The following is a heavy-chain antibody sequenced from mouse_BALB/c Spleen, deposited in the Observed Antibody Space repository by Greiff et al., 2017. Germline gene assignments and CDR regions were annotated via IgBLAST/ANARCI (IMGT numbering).Heavy chain of an antibody. CDR3: ARGNWDWYAMDY. D-gene: IGHD4-1*01. CDR2: ISDGGSYT. Sequence: EVKLMESGGGLVKPGGSLKLSCAASGFTFSDYYMYWVRQTPEKRLEWVATISDGGSYTYYPDSVKGRFTISRDNAKNNLYLQMSSLKSEDTAMYYCARGNWDWYAMDYWGQGTSVTVSS. CDR1: GFTFSDYY. J-gene: IGHJ4*01. V-gene: IGHV5-4*02.